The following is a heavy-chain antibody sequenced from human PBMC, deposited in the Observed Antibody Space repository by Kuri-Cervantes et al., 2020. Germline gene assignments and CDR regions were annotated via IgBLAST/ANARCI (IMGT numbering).Heavy chain of an antibody. CDR3: ARARVSLRYFDWLYNYFDY. CDR1: GYTLTSYD. Sequence: ASVKVSCKASGYTLTSYDINWVRQATGQGLEWMGWMNPNSGNTGYAQKFQGRVTMTRNTSISTAYMELSSLRSEDTAVYYCARARVSLRYFDWLYNYFDYWGQGTLVTVSS. D-gene: IGHD3-9*01. J-gene: IGHJ4*02. CDR2: MNPNSGNT. V-gene: IGHV1-8*01.